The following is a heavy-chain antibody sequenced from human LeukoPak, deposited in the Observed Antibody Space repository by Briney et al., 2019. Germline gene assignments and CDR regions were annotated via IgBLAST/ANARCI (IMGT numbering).Heavy chain of an antibody. Sequence: ASVKLSCKASGYTFTSYGISWVRQAPGQGLEWMGWISDYNGNTNYAQKLQGRVTITTDTSTSTAYMELRSLRSDDTAVYYCARGLIQEVFFDYWGQGTLVTVSS. V-gene: IGHV1-18*01. CDR1: GYTFTSYG. J-gene: IGHJ4*02. D-gene: IGHD2-21*01. CDR3: ARGLIQEVFFDY. CDR2: ISDYNGNT.